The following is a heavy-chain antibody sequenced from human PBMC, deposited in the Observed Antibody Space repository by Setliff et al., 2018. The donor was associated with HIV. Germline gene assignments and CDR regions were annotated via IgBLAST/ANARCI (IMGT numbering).Heavy chain of an antibody. J-gene: IGHJ4*02. CDR2: IHYTGNT. D-gene: IGHD4-4*01. CDR1: GDSIGSGDYY. V-gene: IGHV4-30-4*08. Sequence: SETLSLTCTVSGDSIGSGDYYWSWIRQPPGKGLELIGYIHYTGNTNYNPSLKSRVTVSADTSKNQFSLKLSSVTAADTAVYFCARVRRDGNSFDDWGQGTLVTVS. CDR3: ARVRRDGNSFDD.